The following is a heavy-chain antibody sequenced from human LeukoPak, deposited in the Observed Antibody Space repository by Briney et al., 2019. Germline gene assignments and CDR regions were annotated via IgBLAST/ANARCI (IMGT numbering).Heavy chain of an antibody. V-gene: IGHV3-11*01. CDR1: GFIFGDYY. J-gene: IGHJ4*02. CDR2: ITSSGDSI. Sequence: TTGGSPRLSCVGSGFIFGDYYMNWIRQAPGKGLEWISFITSSGDSIYYADSVKGRFTVSRDNAKSSLYLQMNSLRAEDTAVYFCARDPEYSDKWGQGTLVTVSS. CDR3: ARDPEYSDK. D-gene: IGHD1-1*01.